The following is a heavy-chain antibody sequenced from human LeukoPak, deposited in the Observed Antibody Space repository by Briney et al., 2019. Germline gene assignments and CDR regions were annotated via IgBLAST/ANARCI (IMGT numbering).Heavy chain of an antibody. D-gene: IGHD3-3*01. CDR1: GGSISTGVYY. J-gene: IGHJ2*01. Sequence: SHTLSLTRTASGGSISTGVYYWSWIRQHRGNGLEWIGYNTYYNPSLKSRVTISVDTSESQFSLKLTSVTAADTCVYYCARAILTPSGFVWHFDLWGRGTLVTVSS. CDR2: NT. V-gene: IGHV4-31*03. CDR3: ARAILTPSGFVWHFDL.